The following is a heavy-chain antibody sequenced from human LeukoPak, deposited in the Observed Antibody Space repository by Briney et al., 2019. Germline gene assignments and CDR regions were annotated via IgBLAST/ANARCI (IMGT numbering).Heavy chain of an antibody. CDR2: ISAYNGNT. CDR1: GYTFTSYG. J-gene: IGHJ6*03. D-gene: IGHD1-7*01. V-gene: IGHV1-18*01. Sequence: GPVKVSCKASGYTFTSYGISWVRQAPGQGLEWMGWISAYNGNTNYAQKLQGRVTMTTDTSTSTAYMELRSPRSDDTAVYYCASHNWNYGDYYYYMDVWGKGTTVTVSS. CDR3: ASHNWNYGDYYYYMDV.